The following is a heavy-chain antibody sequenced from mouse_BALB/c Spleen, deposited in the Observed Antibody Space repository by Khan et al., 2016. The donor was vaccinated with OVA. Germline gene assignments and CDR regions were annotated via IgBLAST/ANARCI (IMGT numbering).Heavy chain of an antibody. V-gene: IGHV5-17*02. CDR2: ISGDSNTI. CDR1: GFTFSSYG. J-gene: IGHJ2*01. Sequence: EVMLVESGGDLVQPGGSRKLSCAASGFTFSSYGMHWVRQAPEKGLAWVAYISGDSNTIYYADTVKGRFTISRDNPRNTLFLQMTSLMSEDTAMYYCATSYFYGYYFDYWGPGTTLTVSS. D-gene: IGHD1-1*01. CDR3: ATSYFYGYYFDY.